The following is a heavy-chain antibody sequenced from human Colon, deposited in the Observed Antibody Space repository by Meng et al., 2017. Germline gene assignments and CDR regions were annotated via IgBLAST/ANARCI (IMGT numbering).Heavy chain of an antibody. CDR3: ARVIYASGNMAHLDY. Sequence: QVQLQQWGAGLVKPSGTLSLTCAVSGDSIRRSNWWSWVRQPPGRGLEWIGEIYHSGSTNYNPSLKNRVTMTVDKSKNEFSLTLSSVTAADTAFYYCARVIYASGNMAHLDYWGQGTLVTVSS. D-gene: IGHD3-10*01. J-gene: IGHJ4*02. CDR2: IYHSGST. V-gene: IGHV4-4*02. CDR1: GDSIRRSNW.